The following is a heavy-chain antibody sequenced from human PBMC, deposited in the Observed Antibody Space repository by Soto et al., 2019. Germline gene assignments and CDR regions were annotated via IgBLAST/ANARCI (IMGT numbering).Heavy chain of an antibody. Sequence: PXGALSLTCAASGLTFSGYNLNWVRQAPGKGLEWVESISSSSSYIYYADSVKGRFTISRDNAKNSLYLQMNSLRAEDTAVYYCARDLEKGPLDYDSSGYYYGMDVWGQGTTVTVSS. J-gene: IGHJ6*02. D-gene: IGHD3-22*01. V-gene: IGHV3-21*01. CDR3: ARDLEKGPLDYDSSGYYYGMDV. CDR1: GLTFSGYN. CDR2: ISSSSSYI.